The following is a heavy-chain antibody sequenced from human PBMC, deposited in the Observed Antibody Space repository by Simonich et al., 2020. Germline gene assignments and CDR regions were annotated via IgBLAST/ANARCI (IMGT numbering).Heavy chain of an antibody. CDR1: GFTFSSYW. CDR3: ANSWGSGAFDI. Sequence: EVQLVESGGGLVQPGGSLRLSCAASGFTFSSYWLHWVRQAPGKGLVVLTCINREGSSTSYAEAVKGRFTISRDNAKNTLYLQMNSLRAEDTAVYYCANSWGSGAFDIWGQGTMVTVSS. D-gene: IGHD7-27*01. CDR2: INREGSST. J-gene: IGHJ3*02. V-gene: IGHV3-74*01.